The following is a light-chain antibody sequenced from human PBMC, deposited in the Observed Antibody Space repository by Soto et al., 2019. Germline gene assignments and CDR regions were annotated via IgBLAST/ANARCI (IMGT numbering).Light chain of an antibody. CDR1: QSVSSY. Sequence: EIVLTQSPATLSLSPGERATLSCRASQSVSSYLAWYQQKPGQAPRLLIYDASNRAHGIPARFSGSGSGKDFTLTISSLEPEDFAVYYCQQRSNWPYTFGQGTKLEIK. J-gene: IGKJ2*01. CDR2: DAS. CDR3: QQRSNWPYT. V-gene: IGKV3-11*01.